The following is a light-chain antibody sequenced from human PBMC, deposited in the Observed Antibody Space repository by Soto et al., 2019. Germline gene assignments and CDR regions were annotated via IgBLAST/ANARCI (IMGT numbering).Light chain of an antibody. CDR2: EVS. CDR1: SSDVGGYNY. J-gene: IGLJ1*01. V-gene: IGLV2-14*01. CDR3: SSYTSSILYV. Sequence: QYALTQPASVSGSPGQSITISCTGTSSDVGGYNYVSWYQQQPGKAPKLMIYEVSNRPSGVSNRFSGSKSGNTASLTISGLQAEDEADYYCSSYTSSILYVFGTGTKLTVL.